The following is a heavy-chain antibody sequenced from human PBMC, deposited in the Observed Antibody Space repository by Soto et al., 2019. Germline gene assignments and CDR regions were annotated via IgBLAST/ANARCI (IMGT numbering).Heavy chain of an antibody. CDR2: IVVGSGNT. CDR1: GFTFTSSA. V-gene: IGHV1-58*01. J-gene: IGHJ4*02. D-gene: IGHD6-19*01. CDR3: AAPRGWYEYYFDY. Sequence: GASVKVSCKASGFTFTSSAVQWVRQARGQRLEWIGWIVVGSGNTNYAQKFQERVTITRDMSTSTAYMELTSLRSEDTAVYYCAAPRGWYEYYFDYWGQGTLVTVSS.